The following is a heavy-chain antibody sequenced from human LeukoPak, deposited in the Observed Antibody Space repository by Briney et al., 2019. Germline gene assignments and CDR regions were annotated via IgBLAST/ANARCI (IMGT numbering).Heavy chain of an antibody. CDR2: IYTSGST. Sequence: SETLSLTCTASGGSISSYYWSWIRQPAGKGLEWIGRIYTSGSTNYNPSLKSRVTISVDTSKNQFSLKLSSVTAADTAVYYCARGPSNMVRGVIIYYYYYYMDVWGKGTTVTISS. CDR3: ARGPSNMVRGVIIYYYYYYMDV. J-gene: IGHJ6*03. D-gene: IGHD3-10*01. CDR1: GGSISSYY. V-gene: IGHV4-4*07.